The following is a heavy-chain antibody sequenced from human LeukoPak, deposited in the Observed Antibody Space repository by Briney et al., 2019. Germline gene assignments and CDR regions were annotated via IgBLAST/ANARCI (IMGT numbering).Heavy chain of an antibody. D-gene: IGHD6-19*01. CDR1: GYTFTSYG. Sequence: ASVKVSCKASGYTFTSYGISWVRQAPGQGLEWMGWISAYNGNTNYAQKFQGRVTITADKSTSTAYMELSSLRSEDTAVYYCARGQQWPSSEYFQHWGQGTLVTVSS. CDR2: ISAYNGNT. J-gene: IGHJ1*01. V-gene: IGHV1-18*01. CDR3: ARGQQWPSSEYFQH.